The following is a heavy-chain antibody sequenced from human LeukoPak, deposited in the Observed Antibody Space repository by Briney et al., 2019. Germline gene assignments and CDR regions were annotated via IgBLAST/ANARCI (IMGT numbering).Heavy chain of an antibody. CDR2: ISSSSSYI. CDR3: ARGYVVMDNDY. Sequence: GGSLRLSCAASGFTFSDYYMSWIRQAPGKGLEWVSSISSSSSYIYYADSVKGRFTISRDNAKNSLYLQMNSLRAEDTAVYYCARGYVVMDNDYWGQGTLVTVSS. D-gene: IGHD3-22*01. J-gene: IGHJ4*02. CDR1: GFTFSDYY. V-gene: IGHV3-11*06.